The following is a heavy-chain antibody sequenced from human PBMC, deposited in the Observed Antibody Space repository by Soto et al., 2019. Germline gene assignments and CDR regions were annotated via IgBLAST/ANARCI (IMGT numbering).Heavy chain of an antibody. CDR1: GGSISSYY. CDR2: IYYSGST. V-gene: IGHV4-59*01. D-gene: IGHD1-26*01. CDR3: TRAMTGIVGATDAFDI. J-gene: IGHJ3*02. Sequence: SETLSLTCTVSGGSISSYYWSWIRQPPGKGLEWIGDIYYSGSTNYNPSLKSRVTLSVDTSKNQFSLKLSSVTAADTVVYYGTRAMTGIVGATDAFDIWGQGTMVTVSS.